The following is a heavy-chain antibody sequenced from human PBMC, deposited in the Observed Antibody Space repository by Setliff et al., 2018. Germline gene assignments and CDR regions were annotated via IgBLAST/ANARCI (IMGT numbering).Heavy chain of an antibody. D-gene: IGHD2-8*02. CDR2: ISAYNT. J-gene: IGHJ4*02. CDR3: ARMSTSGPHYDY. V-gene: IGHV1-18*01. Sequence: ASVKVSCKASGYSFSESIVSWVRQAPGLGLEWMGWISAYNTLYSQRFQDRITISRDTSATTVHMELSSLRSDDTAVYYCARMSTSGPHYDYWGQGTLVTVSS. CDR1: GYSFSESI.